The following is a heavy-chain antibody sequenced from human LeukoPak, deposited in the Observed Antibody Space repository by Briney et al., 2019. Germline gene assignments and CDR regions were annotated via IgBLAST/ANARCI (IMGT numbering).Heavy chain of an antibody. CDR1: GFTFSDYW. V-gene: IGHV3-7*01. D-gene: IGHD6-19*01. CDR3: ARDSSRLGYFDY. CDR2: IKEDESEK. J-gene: IGHJ4*02. Sequence: GGSLRLSCGGSGFTFSDYWMTWVRQAPGKGLEWVANIKEDESEKNYADSVKGRFTISRDNAKNSLYLQMNSLRAEDTAVYYCARDSSRLGYFDYWGQGTLVTVSS.